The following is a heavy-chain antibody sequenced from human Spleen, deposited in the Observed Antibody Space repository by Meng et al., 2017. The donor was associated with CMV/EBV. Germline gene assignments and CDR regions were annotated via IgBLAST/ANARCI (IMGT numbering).Heavy chain of an antibody. D-gene: IGHD7-27*01. CDR1: GGSVSSGSYY. CDR3: ARAKLGNFDY. J-gene: IGHJ4*02. CDR2: IYYSGST. Sequence: LTCTVSGGSVSSGSYYWSWIRQPPGKGLEWIGCIYYSGSTNYNPSLKSRVTISVDTSKNQFSLKLSSVTAADTAVYYCARAKLGNFDYWGQGTLVTVSS. V-gene: IGHV4-61*01.